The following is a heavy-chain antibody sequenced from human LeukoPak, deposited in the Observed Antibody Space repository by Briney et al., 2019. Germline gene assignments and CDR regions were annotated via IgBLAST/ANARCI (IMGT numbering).Heavy chain of an antibody. V-gene: IGHV3-7*01. CDR1: GFTFSTYW. D-gene: IGHD3-22*01. J-gene: IGHJ4*02. Sequence: GGSLRLSCAASGFTFSTYWMSWVRQAPGKGLEWVATIKQDGSEKYYVDSLKGRFTISRDNAKNSLYLQMNSLRAEDTAVYYCAKALNYYDSRPIDYWGQGTLVTVSS. CDR3: AKALNYYDSRPIDY. CDR2: IKQDGSEK.